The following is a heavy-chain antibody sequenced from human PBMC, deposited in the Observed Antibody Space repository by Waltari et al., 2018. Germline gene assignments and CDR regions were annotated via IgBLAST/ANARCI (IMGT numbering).Heavy chain of an antibody. V-gene: IGHV3-48*03. Sequence: EVQLVESGGGLVQPGGSLRLSCAASGFTFSNYEMNWVRQAPGKGLEWVSYIIPSGTTTHYADSVEGRFTGSRDNAKNSLYLQMNSLRADDTAVYYCARIGVDFWSGHYYYYYEMDVWGQGTTVTVSS. CDR1: GFTFSNYE. D-gene: IGHD3-3*01. CDR2: IIPSGTTT. J-gene: IGHJ6*02. CDR3: ARIGVDFWSGHYYYYYEMDV.